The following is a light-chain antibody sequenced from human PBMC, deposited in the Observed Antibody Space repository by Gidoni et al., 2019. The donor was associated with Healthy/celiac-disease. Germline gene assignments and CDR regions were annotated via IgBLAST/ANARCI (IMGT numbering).Light chain of an antibody. CDR1: QSVLYISNNKNY. Sequence: DIVMTQSPASLAGSLGEGATINCKSSQSVLYISNNKNYLAWYQQKPGQPPKLLIYCASTRESGVPDRFSGSGSGTDLTLTISSLQAEDVAVYYCQQYYSTLLTFGPGTKVDIK. V-gene: IGKV4-1*01. CDR3: QQYYSTLLT. CDR2: CAS. J-gene: IGKJ3*01.